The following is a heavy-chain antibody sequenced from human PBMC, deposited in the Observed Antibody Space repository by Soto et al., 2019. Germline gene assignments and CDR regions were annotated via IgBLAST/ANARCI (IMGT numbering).Heavy chain of an antibody. CDR3: ARAGPPYYDFWSGYREANYYYYYMDV. V-gene: IGHV3-23*01. CDR1: GFGFTFSTSA. J-gene: IGHJ6*03. CDR2: FRESGRST. D-gene: IGHD3-3*01. Sequence: GGSLRLSCAASGFGFTFSTSAMSWVRQAPGKGLEWVSTFRESGRSTHYADSVKGRFTISRDNAKNTLYLQMNSLRAEDTAVYYCARAGPPYYDFWSGYREANYYYYYMDVWGKGTTVTVSS.